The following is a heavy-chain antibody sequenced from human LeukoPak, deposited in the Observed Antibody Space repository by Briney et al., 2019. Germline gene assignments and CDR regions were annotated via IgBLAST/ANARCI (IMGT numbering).Heavy chain of an antibody. Sequence: SETLSLTCTVSGGSISSYYWSWIRQPPGKGLEWIGYIYTSGSTNYNPSLKSGVTISVDTSKNQFSLKLSSVTAADTAVYYCARLRGGGGTYWFDPWGQGTLVTVSS. CDR1: GGSISSYY. J-gene: IGHJ5*02. CDR2: IYTSGST. CDR3: ARLRGGGGTYWFDP. V-gene: IGHV4-4*09. D-gene: IGHD2-21*01.